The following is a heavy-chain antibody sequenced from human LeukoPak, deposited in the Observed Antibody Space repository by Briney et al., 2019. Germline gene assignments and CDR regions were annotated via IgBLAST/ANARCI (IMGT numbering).Heavy chain of an antibody. V-gene: IGHV4-39*01. Sequence: SETLSLTCTVSGSSISSSGYYWGWIRQPPGKGLEWIGSISSGGSTHYIPSLKSRVTISVDTSKNQFSLKLSSVTAADTAVYYCARRSYDGSGYYYVDYWGQGTLVTVSS. CDR1: GSSISSSGYY. D-gene: IGHD3-22*01. CDR3: ARRSYDGSGYYYVDY. J-gene: IGHJ4*02. CDR2: ISSGGST.